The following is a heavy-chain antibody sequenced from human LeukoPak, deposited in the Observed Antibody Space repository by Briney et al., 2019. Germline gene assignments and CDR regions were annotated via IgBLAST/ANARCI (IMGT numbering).Heavy chain of an antibody. Sequence: GASVKVSCKASGGTFSSYAISWVRQAPGQGLEWMGRIIPILGIANYAQKFQGRVTITADKSTSTAYMELSSLRSEDTAVYYCARDPGGNCSGGSCYPRRGNWFDPWGQGTLVTVSS. CDR2: IIPILGIA. CDR3: ARDPGGNCSGGSCYPRRGNWFDP. V-gene: IGHV1-69*04. J-gene: IGHJ5*02. D-gene: IGHD2-15*01. CDR1: GGTFSSYA.